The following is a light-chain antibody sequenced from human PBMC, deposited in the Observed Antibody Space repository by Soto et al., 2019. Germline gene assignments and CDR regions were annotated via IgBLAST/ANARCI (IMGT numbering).Light chain of an antibody. CDR2: TNN. CDR1: SSNIGSNF. CDR3: AAWDDSLNGPL. Sequence: QSVLTQSPSASGTPGQSVTISCSGSSSNIGSNFVNWYQQLPGTAPKLLIYTNNQRPSGVPDRFSGSKSGTSASLAISGLQSEDEADYHCAAWDDSLNGPLFGGGTKLTVL. V-gene: IGLV1-44*01. J-gene: IGLJ3*02.